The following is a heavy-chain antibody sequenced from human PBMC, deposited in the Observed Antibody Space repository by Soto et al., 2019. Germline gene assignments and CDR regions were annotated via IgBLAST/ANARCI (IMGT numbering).Heavy chain of an antibody. J-gene: IGHJ5*02. CDR2: VYYGGSI. V-gene: IGHV4-39*01. CDR1: GGSISSSTYY. CDR3: ARQRGSGPNWLDP. D-gene: IGHD6-19*01. Sequence: SETLSLTCTVSGGSISSSTYYWGWVRLPPGKGLEWIGSVYYGGSIYYNPSLKSRVTISVDTSKNQFSLKLSSVTAADTGVYYCARQRGSGPNWLDPWGQGTLVTVSS.